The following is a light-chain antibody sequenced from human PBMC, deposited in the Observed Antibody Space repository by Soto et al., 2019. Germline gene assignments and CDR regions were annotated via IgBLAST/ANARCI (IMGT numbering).Light chain of an antibody. V-gene: IGKV4-1*01. CDR3: QQYYDIAAWT. Sequence: DIVVTQSPDSLAVSLGERATINCRSSQTLLYSSNNKNYLGWYQQKPGQPPKLLIYWASTRESGVPDRFSGSGSGTDFSLTISSLQAEDVAIYYCQQYYDIAAWTFGQGTKVEIK. J-gene: IGKJ1*01. CDR1: QTLLYSSNNKNY. CDR2: WAS.